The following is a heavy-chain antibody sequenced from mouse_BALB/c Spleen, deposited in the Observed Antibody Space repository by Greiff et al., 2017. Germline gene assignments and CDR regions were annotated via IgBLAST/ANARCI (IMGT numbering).Heavy chain of an antibody. D-gene: IGHD1-1*01. V-gene: IGHV5-6-3*01. CDR3: ARVFITTVVDY. CDR2: INSNGGST. J-gene: IGHJ2*01. Sequence: EVQVVESGGGLVQPGGSLKLSCAASGFTFSSYGMSWVRQTPDKRLELVATINSNGGSTYYPDSVKGRFTISRDNAKNTLYLQMSSLKSEDTAMYYCARVFITTVVDYWGQGTTLTVSS. CDR1: GFTFSSYG.